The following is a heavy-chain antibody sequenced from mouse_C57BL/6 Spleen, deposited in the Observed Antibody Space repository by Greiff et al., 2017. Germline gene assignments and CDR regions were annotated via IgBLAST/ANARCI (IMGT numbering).Heavy chain of an antibody. V-gene: IGHV5-9*01. CDR1: GFTFSSYT. CDR3: ARQGWDGWYFDV. Sequence: EVMLVESGGGLVKPGGSLKLSCAASGFTFSSYTMSWVRQTPEKRLEWVATISGGGGNTYYPDSVKGRFTISRDNAKNTLYLQMSSLRSEDTALYYCARQGWDGWYFDVWGTGTTVTVSS. D-gene: IGHD4-1*01. CDR2: ISGGGGNT. J-gene: IGHJ1*03.